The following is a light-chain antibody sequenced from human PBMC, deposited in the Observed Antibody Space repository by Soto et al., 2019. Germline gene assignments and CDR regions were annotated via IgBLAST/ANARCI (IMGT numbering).Light chain of an antibody. CDR3: QSYDGRDVV. J-gene: IGLJ2*01. Sequence: NFMLTQPHSVSASPGKTVTISCTRSSGSIASKDVQWYQQRPGSSSNTVIYEDDQRPSGVPDRFSGSIDSSSNSASLTISGLKTEDEADYYCQSYDGRDVVFGGGTKLTVL. V-gene: IGLV6-57*01. CDR1: SGSIASKD. CDR2: EDD.